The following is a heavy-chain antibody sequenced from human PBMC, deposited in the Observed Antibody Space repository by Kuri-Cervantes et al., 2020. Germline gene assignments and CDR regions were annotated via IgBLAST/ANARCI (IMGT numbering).Heavy chain of an antibody. CDR2: IYYSGST. D-gene: IGHD7-27*01. V-gene: IGHV4-39*01. Sequence: SETLSLTCNVSGGSISSSSYYWGWIRQPPGKGLEWIGSIYYSGSTYYNPSLKSRVTISVDTSKNQFSLKLSSVTAADTAVYYCATPLGISSEYYFDYWGQGTLVTVSS. CDR1: GGSISSSSYY. CDR3: ATPLGISSEYYFDY. J-gene: IGHJ4*02.